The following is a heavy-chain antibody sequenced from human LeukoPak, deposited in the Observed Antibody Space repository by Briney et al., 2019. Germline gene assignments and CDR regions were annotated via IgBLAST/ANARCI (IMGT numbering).Heavy chain of an antibody. CDR1: GGSISSYY. CDR3: ARGQLSSSWSLDY. V-gene: IGHV4-59*12. D-gene: IGHD6-13*01. Sequence: SETLSLTCTVSGGSISSYYWSWIRQPPGKGLEWIGYIYYSGSTNYNPSLKSRVTISVDTSKNQFSLKLSSVTAADTAVYYCARGQLSSSWSLDYWGQGTLVTVSS. J-gene: IGHJ4*02. CDR2: IYYSGST.